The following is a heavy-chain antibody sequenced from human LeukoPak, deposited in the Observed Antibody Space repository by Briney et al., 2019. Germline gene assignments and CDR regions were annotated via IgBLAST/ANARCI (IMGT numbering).Heavy chain of an antibody. J-gene: IGHJ4*02. Sequence: ASVKVSCKASGYTFTSYYMHWVRQAPGQGLEWMGIINPSGGSTNYAQKFQGRVTMTRDTSTSTVYMELSSLRSEDTAVYYCARSGAPRNNFGDYRGDYWGQGTLVTVSS. CDR2: INPSGGST. CDR3: ARSGAPRNNFGDYRGDY. CDR1: GYTFTSYY. V-gene: IGHV1-46*01. D-gene: IGHD4-17*01.